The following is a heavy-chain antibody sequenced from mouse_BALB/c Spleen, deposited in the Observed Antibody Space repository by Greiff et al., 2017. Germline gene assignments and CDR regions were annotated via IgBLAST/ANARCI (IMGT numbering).Heavy chain of an antibody. CDR3: ARGSMGFAY. Sequence: EVQLQQSGGGLVQPGGSLRLSCATSGFTFTDYYMSWVRQPPGKALEWLGFIRNKANGYTTEYSASVKGRFTISRDNSQSILYLQMNTLRAEDSATYYCARGSMGFAYWGQGTLVTVSA. D-gene: IGHD1-1*02. CDR1: GFTFTDYY. V-gene: IGHV7-3*02. CDR2: IRNKANGYTT. J-gene: IGHJ3*01.